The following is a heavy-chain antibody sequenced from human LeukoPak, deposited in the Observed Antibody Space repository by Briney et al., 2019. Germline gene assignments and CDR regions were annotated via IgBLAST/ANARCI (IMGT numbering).Heavy chain of an antibody. D-gene: IGHD1-1*01. J-gene: IGHJ6*02. CDR2: IGTAGDT. CDR3: ARDRRDAYNYYYYGMDV. CDR1: GFTLSGYD. Sequence: GGSLRLSCAASGFTLSGYDMHWVRQATGKGLEWVSGIGTAGDTYYPDSVKGRFTISREDTKNSLYLQMNSLRAGDTAVYYCARDRRDAYNYYYYGMDVWGLGTTVTVSS. V-gene: IGHV3-13*01.